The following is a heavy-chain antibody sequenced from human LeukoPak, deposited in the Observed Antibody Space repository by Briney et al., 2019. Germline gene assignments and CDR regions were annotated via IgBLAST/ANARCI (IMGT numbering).Heavy chain of an antibody. CDR2: IYTSGST. CDR3: ARVGVDYGDYYYYMDV. J-gene: IGHJ6*03. D-gene: IGHD4-17*01. CDR1: GGSISSYY. Sequence: PSETLSLTCTVSGGSISSYYWSWIRQPAGKGLEWIGRIYTSGSTNYNPSLKSRVTMSVDMSKNQFSLKLSSVTAADTAVYYCARVGVDYGDYYYYMDVWGKGTTVTVSS. V-gene: IGHV4-4*07.